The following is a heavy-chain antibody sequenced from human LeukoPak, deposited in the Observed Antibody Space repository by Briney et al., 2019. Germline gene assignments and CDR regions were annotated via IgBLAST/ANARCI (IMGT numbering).Heavy chain of an antibody. CDR3: ATSHGWSPDY. J-gene: IGHJ4*02. D-gene: IGHD6-19*01. CDR2: ISGDGGTT. V-gene: IGHV3-43*02. Sequence: GGSLRLSCAASGFTFDNYFMHWVRQAPGKGLEWVSFISGDGGTTYYRDSVKGRFTISRDNSKNSLYLQLESLRADDTALYFCATSHGWSPDYWGQGTLVTVSS. CDR1: GFTFDNYF.